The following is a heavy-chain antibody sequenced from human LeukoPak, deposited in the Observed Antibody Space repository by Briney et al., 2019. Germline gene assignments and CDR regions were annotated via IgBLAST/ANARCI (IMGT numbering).Heavy chain of an antibody. CDR2: ISYDGSNK. V-gene: IGHV3-30*18. D-gene: IGHD3-10*01. CDR1: GFTFDDYG. J-gene: IGHJ5*02. Sequence: GGSLRLSCAASGFTFDDYGMSWVRQAPGKGLEWVAVISYDGSNKYYADSVKGRFTISRDNSKNTLYLQMNSLRAEDTAVYYCAKRGPDNWFDPWGQGTLVTVSS. CDR3: AKRGPDNWFDP.